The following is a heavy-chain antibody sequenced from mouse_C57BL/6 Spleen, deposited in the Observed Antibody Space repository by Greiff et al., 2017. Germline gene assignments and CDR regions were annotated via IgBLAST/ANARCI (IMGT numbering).Heavy chain of an antibody. CDR1: GFSLTSYG. Sequence: VQLQQSGPGLVQPSQSLSITCTVSGFSLTSYGVHWVRQSPGKGLEWLGVLWSGGSTDYNAAFISRLRISKDNSKSHVIFKMNSLQADDTAIYYCAIRILGGTNAMDYWGQGTSGTVSS. J-gene: IGHJ4*01. V-gene: IGHV2-2*01. D-gene: IGHD4-1*01. CDR2: LWSGGST. CDR3: AIRILGGTNAMDY.